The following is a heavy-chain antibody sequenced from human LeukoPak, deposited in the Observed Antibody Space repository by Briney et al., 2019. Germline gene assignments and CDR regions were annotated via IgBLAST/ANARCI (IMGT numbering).Heavy chain of an antibody. CDR3: AKRWLRSDYYYGMDV. V-gene: IGHV3-23*01. CDR2: ISGSGGST. CDR1: GFTLSSYA. J-gene: IGHJ6*02. D-gene: IGHD5-12*01. Sequence: GGSLRLSCAASGFTLSSYAMSWVRQAPGKGLEWVSAISGSGGSTYYADSVKGRFTISRDNSKNTLYLQMNSLRAEDTAVYYCAKRWLRSDYYYGMDVWGQGTTVTVSS.